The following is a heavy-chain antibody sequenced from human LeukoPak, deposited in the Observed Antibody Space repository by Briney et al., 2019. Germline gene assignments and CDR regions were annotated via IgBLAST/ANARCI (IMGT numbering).Heavy chain of an antibody. J-gene: IGHJ4*02. Sequence: SETLSLTCAVYGGSFSGYYWSWIRQPPGKGLEWIGEINHSGSTNHNPSLKSRVTISVDTSKNQFSLKLSSVTAADTAVYYCARGLRGSHGGGFDYWGQGTLVTVSS. CDR1: GGSFSGYY. CDR2: INHSGST. D-gene: IGHD3-10*01. CDR3: ARGLRGSHGGGFDY. V-gene: IGHV4-34*01.